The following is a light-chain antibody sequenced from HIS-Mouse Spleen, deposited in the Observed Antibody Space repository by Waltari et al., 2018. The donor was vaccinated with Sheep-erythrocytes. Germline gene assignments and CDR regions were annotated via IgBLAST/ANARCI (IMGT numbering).Light chain of an antibody. J-gene: IGLJ2*01. V-gene: IGLV2-14*01. CDR3: SSYTSSSTPVV. CDR1: RSDVGGYNN. Sequence: QSALTQPASVSVSPGQSITISCTGTRSDVGGYNNVPWYQQHPGKAPKLLIYEVSNRPSGVSNRFSGSKSGNTASLTISGLQAEDEADYYCSSYTSSSTPVVFGGGTKLTVL. CDR2: EVS.